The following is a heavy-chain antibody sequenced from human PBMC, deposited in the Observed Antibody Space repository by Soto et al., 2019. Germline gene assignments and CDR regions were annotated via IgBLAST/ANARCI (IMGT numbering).Heavy chain of an antibody. CDR1: GGSISSGGYY. V-gene: IGHV4-31*03. J-gene: IGHJ6*02. Sequence: QVQLQESGPGLVKPSQTLSLTCTVSGGSISSGGYYWSWIRQHPGKGLEWIGYIYYSGSTYYNPSLKGRVXXXVXSSKNQFSLKLSSVTAADTAVYYCARGGRRSPGMDVWGQGTTVTVSS. CDR3: ARGGRRSPGMDV. CDR2: IYYSGST.